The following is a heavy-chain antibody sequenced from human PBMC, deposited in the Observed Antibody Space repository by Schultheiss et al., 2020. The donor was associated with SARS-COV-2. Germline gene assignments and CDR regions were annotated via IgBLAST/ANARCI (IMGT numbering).Heavy chain of an antibody. D-gene: IGHD3-3*01. Sequence: GGSLRLSCAASGFTFSSYGMHWVRQAPGKGLEWVSYISSSGSTIYYADSVKGRFTISRDNAKNSLYLQMNSLRAEDTAVYYCARSFWSGSGYWGQGTLVTVSS. CDR1: GFTFSSYG. V-gene: IGHV3-48*04. J-gene: IGHJ4*02. CDR3: ARSFWSGSGY. CDR2: ISSSGSTI.